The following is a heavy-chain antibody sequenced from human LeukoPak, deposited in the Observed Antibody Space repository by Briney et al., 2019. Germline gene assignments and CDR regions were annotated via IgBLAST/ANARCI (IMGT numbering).Heavy chain of an antibody. Sequence: GGSLRLSCAASGFTFSSYWVSWVRQAPGKGLEWVANIKRDGSGKYYVDSVKGRFTVSRDNAKNSLYLQMNSLRAEDTAVYYCARVSRYCFDYWGQGTLVTVSS. J-gene: IGHJ4*02. CDR2: IKRDGSGK. CDR3: ARVSRYCFDY. V-gene: IGHV3-7*01. CDR1: GFTFSSYW.